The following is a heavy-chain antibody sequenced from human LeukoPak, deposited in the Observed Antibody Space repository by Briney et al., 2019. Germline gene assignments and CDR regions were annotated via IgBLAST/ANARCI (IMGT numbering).Heavy chain of an antibody. CDR3: AKTKLWLDAFGI. Sequence: PGGSLRLSCAASGFTFSSYAMTLVRQAPGKGLEWVSGISGSGGSTHYADSVKGRFTISRDNSKNTLYLQMNSLRAEDTAVYYCAKTKLWLDAFGIWGQGTMVTVSS. D-gene: IGHD3-10*01. V-gene: IGHV3-23*01. J-gene: IGHJ3*02. CDR2: ISGSGGST. CDR1: GFTFSSYA.